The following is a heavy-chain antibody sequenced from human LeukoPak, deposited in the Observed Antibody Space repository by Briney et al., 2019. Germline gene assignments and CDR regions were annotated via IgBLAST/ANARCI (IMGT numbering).Heavy chain of an antibody. D-gene: IGHD1-26*01. J-gene: IGHJ4*02. CDR2: IKSDGITT. Sequence: GGSLRLSCAASGFTFSSHWMHWVRQAPGKGLVWVSRIKSDGITTNYADFVRGRFTISRDNAKNTLYLQINSLRAEDTAVYYCARGATYAYCFDFWGQGSLVTVSS. CDR1: GFTFSSHW. CDR3: ARGATYAYCFDF. V-gene: IGHV3-74*01.